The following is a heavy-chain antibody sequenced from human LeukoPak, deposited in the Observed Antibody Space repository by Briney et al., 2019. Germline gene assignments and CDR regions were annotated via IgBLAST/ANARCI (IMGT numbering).Heavy chain of an antibody. D-gene: IGHD2-15*01. J-gene: IGHJ4*02. V-gene: IGHV4-4*02. CDR1: GGSISSSNW. CDR3: AAGYCSGGSCPMGY. CDR2: IYHSGST. Sequence: SETLSLTCAVSGGSISSSNWWSWARQPPGKGLEWIGEIYHSGSTNYNPSLKSRVTISVDKSKNQFSLKLSSVTAADTAVYYCAAGYCSGGSCPMGYWGQGTLVTVSS.